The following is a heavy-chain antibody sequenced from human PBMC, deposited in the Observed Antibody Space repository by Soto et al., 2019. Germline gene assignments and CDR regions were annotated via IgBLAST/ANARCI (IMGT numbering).Heavy chain of an antibody. CDR3: AKGPYSTSSGGWFDP. V-gene: IGHV3-9*01. CDR1: GFTFDDYA. J-gene: IGHJ5*02. D-gene: IGHD6-6*01. CDR2: INWNGARI. Sequence: EMQLVESGGGLVQPGRSLRLSCAASGFTFDDYAMFWVRQAPGKGLEWVSSINWNGARIAYADSVKGRFTISRDNAKNSLFLQMTSLRDHDTAFYYCAKGPYSTSSGGWFDPWGQGTLVTVSS.